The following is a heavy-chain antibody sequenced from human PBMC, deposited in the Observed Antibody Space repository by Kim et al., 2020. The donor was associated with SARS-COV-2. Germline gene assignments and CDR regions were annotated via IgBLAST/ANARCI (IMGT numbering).Heavy chain of an antibody. CDR2: ISGSGGST. CDR1: GFTFSSYA. J-gene: IGHJ4*02. V-gene: IGHV3-23*01. CDR3: ASRYMTTVNMGSFDY. Sequence: GGSLRLSCAASGFTFSSYAMSWVRQAPGKGLEWVSAISGSGGSTYYADSVKGRFTISRDNSKNTLYLQMNSLRAEDTAVYYCASRYMTTVNMGSFDYWGQGTLVTVSS. D-gene: IGHD4-4*01.